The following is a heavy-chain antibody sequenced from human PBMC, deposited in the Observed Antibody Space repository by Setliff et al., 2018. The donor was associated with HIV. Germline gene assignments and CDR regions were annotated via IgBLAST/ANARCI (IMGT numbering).Heavy chain of an antibody. V-gene: IGHV1-2*06. CDR3: ARDLIRITPHGDLPF. Sequence: ASVKVSCKASGYTFTSYYLHWLRQAPGHGLEWVGRINPKSGVTSYAQNFRARVTMTRDTSSTTAYMELSTLRSDDTALYYCARDLIRITPHGDLPFWGQGTLVTVS. CDR1: GYTFTSYY. CDR2: INPKSGVT. D-gene: IGHD2-15*01. J-gene: IGHJ4*02.